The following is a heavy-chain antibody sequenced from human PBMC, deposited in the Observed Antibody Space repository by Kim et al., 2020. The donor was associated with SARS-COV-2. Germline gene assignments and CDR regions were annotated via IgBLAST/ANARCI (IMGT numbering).Heavy chain of an antibody. CDR2: IYHSGST. Sequence: TLSLTCAVSGGSISSGGYSWSWIRQPPGKGLEWIGYIYHSGSTYYNPSLKSRVTISVDRSKNQFSLKLSSVTAADTAVYYCSVDVVGRGGYYFDYWGQGTLVTVSS. D-gene: IGHD2-15*01. CDR1: GGSISSGGYS. CDR3: SVDVVGRGGYYFDY. V-gene: IGHV4-30-2*01. J-gene: IGHJ4*02.